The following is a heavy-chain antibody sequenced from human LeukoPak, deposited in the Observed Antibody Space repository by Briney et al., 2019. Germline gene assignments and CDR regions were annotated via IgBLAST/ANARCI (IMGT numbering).Heavy chain of an antibody. J-gene: IGHJ4*02. CDR1: GFTFSNAR. Sequence: GGSLRLSCAASGFTFSNARMSWVRQAPGKGLEWVGSIKSKTDGGTTDYAAPVKGRFTISRDDSKNTLYLQMNSLETEDTAAYYCTTDEAWELASDYWGQGTLVTVSS. V-gene: IGHV3-15*01. CDR3: TTDEAWELASDY. CDR2: IKSKTDGGTT. D-gene: IGHD1-26*01.